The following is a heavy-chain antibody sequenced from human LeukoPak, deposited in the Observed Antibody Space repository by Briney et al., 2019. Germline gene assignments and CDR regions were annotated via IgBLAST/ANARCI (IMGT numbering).Heavy chain of an antibody. CDR1: GFTFSSYG. CDR2: IWYDGSNK. V-gene: IGHV3-33*06. CDR3: AKKGSSGYYLSYYFDY. Sequence: GGSLRLSCAASGFTFSSYGMHWVRQAPGKGLEWVAVIWYDGSNKYYADSVKGRFTISRDNSKNTLYLQMNSLRAEDTAVYYCAKKGSSGYYLSYYFDYWGQGTLVTVSS. D-gene: IGHD3-22*01. J-gene: IGHJ4*02.